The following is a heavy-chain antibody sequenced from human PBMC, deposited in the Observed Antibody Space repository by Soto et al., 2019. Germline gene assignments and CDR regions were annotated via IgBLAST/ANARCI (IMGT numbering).Heavy chain of an antibody. D-gene: IGHD3-22*01. J-gene: IGHJ4*02. CDR1: GGSIKSTFYY. CDR2: IYYSGST. CDR3: ARVYYYDSSGLHFFNY. Sequence: SETLSLTCTVSGGSIKSTFYYWGWIRQPPGKGLEWIGSIYYSGSTSYNPSLESRVTISVDTSKNQFSLKLSSVTAVDTAIYYCARVYYYDSSGLHFFNYWGQGTLVTVS. V-gene: IGHV4-39*02.